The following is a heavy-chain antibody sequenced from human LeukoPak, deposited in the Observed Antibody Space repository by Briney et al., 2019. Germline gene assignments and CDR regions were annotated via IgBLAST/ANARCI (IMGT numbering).Heavy chain of an antibody. Sequence: GGSLRLSCAASGFSFRSCWMHWVRQAPGKELVWVSRINGDGSTTNYADSVRGRFTISRDNAKNTLYPQMNSLRADDSAVYFCASLVGGYYPPVEAFDVWGQGTMVTVSS. V-gene: IGHV3-74*01. CDR3: ASLVGGYYPPVEAFDV. CDR2: INGDGSTT. J-gene: IGHJ3*01. CDR1: GFSFRSCW. D-gene: IGHD3-3*01.